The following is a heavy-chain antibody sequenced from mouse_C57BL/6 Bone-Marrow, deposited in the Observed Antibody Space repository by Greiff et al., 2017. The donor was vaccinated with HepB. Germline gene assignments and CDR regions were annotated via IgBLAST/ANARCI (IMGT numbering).Heavy chain of an antibody. CDR3: ALRYYYAMDY. V-gene: IGHV1-81*01. D-gene: IGHD2-12*01. J-gene: IGHJ4*01. Sequence: QVQLQQSGAELARPGASVKLSCKASGYTFTSYGISWVKQSTGQGLEWIGEIYPRSGNTYYNEKFKGKATLTADKSSSTAFMELRSLTSEDSAVYFCALRYYYAMDYWGQGTSVTVSS. CDR1: GYTFTSYG. CDR2: IYPRSGNT.